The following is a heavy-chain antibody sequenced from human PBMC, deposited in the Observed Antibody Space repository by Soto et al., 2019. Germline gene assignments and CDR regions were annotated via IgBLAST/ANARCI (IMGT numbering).Heavy chain of an antibody. V-gene: IGHV4-4*07. CDR1: GGSISAFY. CDR2: IYMSGTT. CDR3: ARSPSTSSIGTFDF. D-gene: IGHD6-6*01. Sequence: QVQLQESGPGLVKPSETLSLTCTVSGGSISAFYWNWIRQPAGKGLEWIGRIYMSGTTTYNPSLKGRVNMSVDTAKSQFSLKLSSVTAADTAVYYCARSPSTSSIGTFDFWGLGAMVTVSS. J-gene: IGHJ3*01.